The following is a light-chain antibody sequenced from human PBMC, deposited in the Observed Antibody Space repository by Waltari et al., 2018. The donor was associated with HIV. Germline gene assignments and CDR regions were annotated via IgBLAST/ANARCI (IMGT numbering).Light chain of an antibody. CDR2: TNN. J-gene: IGLJ1*01. Sequence: QSVLTQPPSASGTPGPGVTNSCSGSSSNIGTNTVHWYQQLPGTAPKLLIYTNNQRPSGVPDRFSGSKSGTSASLAISGLQSEDEADYYCAAWDDSLNGNVFGPGTKVTVL. CDR3: AAWDDSLNGNV. V-gene: IGLV1-44*01. CDR1: SSNIGTNT.